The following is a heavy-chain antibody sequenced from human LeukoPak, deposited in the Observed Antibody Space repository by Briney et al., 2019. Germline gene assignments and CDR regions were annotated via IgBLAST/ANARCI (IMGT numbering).Heavy chain of an antibody. CDR1: GFTFSSYG. Sequence: GGSLRLSCAASGFTFSSYGMNWVRQAPGEGLEWVSGIISSGASTYYANSVKGRFTISRDNSKNTLFLQMTSLRAEDTAVYYCAKTTYNGGWGVDYWGQGTLVTVSS. D-gene: IGHD6-19*01. J-gene: IGHJ4*02. CDR2: IISSGAST. CDR3: AKTTYNGGWGVDY. V-gene: IGHV3-23*01.